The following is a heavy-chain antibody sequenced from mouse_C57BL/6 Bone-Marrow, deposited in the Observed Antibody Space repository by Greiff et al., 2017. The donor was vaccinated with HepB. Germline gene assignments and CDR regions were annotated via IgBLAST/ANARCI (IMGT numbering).Heavy chain of an antibody. CDR2: IYPGDGDT. V-gene: IGHV1-82*01. CDR3: ASGPAMDY. J-gene: IGHJ4*01. Sequence: QVQLQQSGPELVKPGASVKISCKASGYAFSSSWMNWVKQRPGKGLEWIGRIYPGDGDTNYNGKFKGKATLTADKSSSTAYMQLSSLTSEDSAVYFCASGPAMDYWGQGTSVTVSS. CDR1: GYAFSSSW.